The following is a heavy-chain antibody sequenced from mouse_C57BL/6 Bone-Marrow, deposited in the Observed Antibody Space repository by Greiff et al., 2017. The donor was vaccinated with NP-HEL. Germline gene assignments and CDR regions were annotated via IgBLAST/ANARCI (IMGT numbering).Heavy chain of an antibody. CDR2: IDPNSGGT. J-gene: IGHJ2*01. V-gene: IGHV1-72*01. CDR1: GYTFTNYW. Sequence: QVQLQQPGAELVKPGASVKLSCKASGYTFTNYWMHWVKQRPGRGLEWIGRIDPNSGGTKYNEKFKSKATLTVDKPSSQAYMQLSILTSEDSAVYYCARYYYGSGYFDYWGQGTTLTGSS. D-gene: IGHD1-1*01. CDR3: ARYYYGSGYFDY.